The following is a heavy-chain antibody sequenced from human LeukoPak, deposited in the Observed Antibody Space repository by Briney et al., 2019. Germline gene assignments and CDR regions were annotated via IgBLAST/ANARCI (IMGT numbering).Heavy chain of an antibody. CDR3: AKQIWFGELLGFDP. D-gene: IGHD3-10*01. J-gene: IGHJ5*02. Sequence: GGSLRLSCAASRFTFSSYAMSWVRQAPGKGLEWVSTIGGSGGATYYADSVKGRFTISRDNSKNTLYLQMNSLRAEDTAVYYCAKQIWFGELLGFDPWGQGTLVTVSS. CDR1: RFTFSSYA. V-gene: IGHV3-23*01. CDR2: IGGSGGAT.